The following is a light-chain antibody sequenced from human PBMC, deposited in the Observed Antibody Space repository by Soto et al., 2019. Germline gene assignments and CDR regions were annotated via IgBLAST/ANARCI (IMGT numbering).Light chain of an antibody. V-gene: IGKV3-11*01. CDR3: QRRANWPPWT. J-gene: IGKJ1*01. Sequence: PGERASLSCRASRSVSTYLAWYQQKPGQAPRLLIYDASKRATGIPARFSGSGSGTDFTLTISSLEPEDFAVYYCQRRANWPPWTFGQGTKVEVK. CDR1: RSVSTY. CDR2: DAS.